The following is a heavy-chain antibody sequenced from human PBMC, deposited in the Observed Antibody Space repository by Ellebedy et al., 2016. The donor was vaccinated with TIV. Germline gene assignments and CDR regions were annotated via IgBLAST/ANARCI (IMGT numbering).Heavy chain of an antibody. J-gene: IGHJ4*02. CDR1: GDSISSYY. CDR2: IYYSGST. Sequence: MPGGSLRLSCTVSGDSISSYYWSWIRQPPGKGLEWIGFIYYSGSTNYNPSLKSRVTISVDTSKNQFSLELSSVTAADTAVYYCARGGAPSKYFDYWGQGTLVTVSS. CDR3: ARGGAPSKYFDY. V-gene: IGHV4-59*01.